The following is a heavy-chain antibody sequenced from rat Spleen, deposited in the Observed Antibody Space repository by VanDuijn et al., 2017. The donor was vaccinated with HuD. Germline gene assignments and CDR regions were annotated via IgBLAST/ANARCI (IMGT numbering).Heavy chain of an antibody. D-gene: IGHD1-11*01. CDR1: GFTFSNYG. CDR3: ARANYGGYNY. J-gene: IGHJ2*01. CDR2: ILYDGSST. Sequence: EVKLVESGGGLVQPGRSLKLSCAASGFTFSNYGMAWVRQAPTKALEWVATILYDGSSTYYRDSGKGRFTISRDNAKSTLYLQMYSLRSEDTAIYYCARANYGGYNYWGQGVMVTVSS. V-gene: IGHV5-29*01.